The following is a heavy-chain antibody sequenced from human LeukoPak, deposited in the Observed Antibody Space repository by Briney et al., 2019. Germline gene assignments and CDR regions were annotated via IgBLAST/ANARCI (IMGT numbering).Heavy chain of an antibody. V-gene: IGHV4-59*08. CDR2: IYYSGGT. CDR1: GGSISSYY. Sequence: SETLSLTCTVSGGSISSYYWTWIRQPPGKGLGLEWIGYIYYSGGTNYNPSLKSRVTISIDTSKNRVSLKLSSVTAADTAVYYCARLWDSSSSLDYWGQGTLVTVSS. D-gene: IGHD6-6*01. J-gene: IGHJ4*02. CDR3: ARLWDSSSSLDY.